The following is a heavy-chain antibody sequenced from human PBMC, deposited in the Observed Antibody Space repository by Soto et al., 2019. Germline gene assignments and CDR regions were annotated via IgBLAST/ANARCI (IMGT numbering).Heavy chain of an antibody. CDR1: GFTFSSYG. Sequence: GGSLRLSCAASGFTFSSYGMHWVRQAPGKGLEWVAVISYDGSNKYYADSVKGRFTISRDNSKNTLYLQMNSLRAEDTAVYYCAIGYPYDSSGYLFDYWGQGTLVTVSS. CDR3: AIGYPYDSSGYLFDY. D-gene: IGHD3-22*01. J-gene: IGHJ4*02. V-gene: IGHV3-30*03. CDR2: ISYDGSNK.